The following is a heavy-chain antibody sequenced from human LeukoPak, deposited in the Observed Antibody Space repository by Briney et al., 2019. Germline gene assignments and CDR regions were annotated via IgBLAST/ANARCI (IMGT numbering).Heavy chain of an antibody. CDR2: ISSNGGST. CDR3: ARDRGLSSSWFHDAFDI. CDR1: GFTFSSYW. D-gene: IGHD6-13*01. Sequence: PGGSLRLSCAASGFTFSSYWMHWVRQAPGKGLEYVSAISSNGGSTYYANSVKGRFTISRDNSKNTLYLQMGSLRAEDMAVYYCARDRGLSSSWFHDAFDIWGQGTMVTVSS. J-gene: IGHJ3*02. V-gene: IGHV3-64*01.